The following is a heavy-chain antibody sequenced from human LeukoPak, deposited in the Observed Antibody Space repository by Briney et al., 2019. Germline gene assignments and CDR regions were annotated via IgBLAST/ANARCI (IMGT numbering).Heavy chain of an antibody. J-gene: IGHJ4*02. CDR2: ISSSSSTI. V-gene: IGHV3-48*01. CDR1: GFTFSSYS. D-gene: IGHD1-14*01. CDR3: ARDSTNRGDYPDY. Sequence: PGGSLRLSCAASGFTFSSYSMNWVRQAPGKGLEWVSYISSSSSTIYYADSVKGRFTISRDNSKNTLYLQMNSLRAEDTAVYYCARDSTNRGDYPDYWGQGTLVTVSS.